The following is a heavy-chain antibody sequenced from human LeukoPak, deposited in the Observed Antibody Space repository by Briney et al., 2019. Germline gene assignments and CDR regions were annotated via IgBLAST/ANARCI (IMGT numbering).Heavy chain of an antibody. CDR3: AKDRAAGPVYGMDV. Sequence: GGSLRLSCAASGFTFSSYAMSWVRQAPGKGLEWVSAISGSGGSTYHADSVKGRFTISRDNSKNTLYLQMNSLRAEDRAVYYCAKDRAAGPVYGMDVWGQGTTVTVSS. J-gene: IGHJ6*02. V-gene: IGHV3-23*01. CDR1: GFTFSSYA. D-gene: IGHD6-13*01. CDR2: ISGSGGST.